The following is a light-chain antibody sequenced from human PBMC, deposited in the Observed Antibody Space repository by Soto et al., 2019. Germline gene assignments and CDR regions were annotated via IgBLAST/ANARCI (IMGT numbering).Light chain of an antibody. Sequence: DIQMTQSPSSLSASVGDRVTITCRASQSITNSLNWYQHKPGKAPTLVVYAASSLQSGVPSRFSGSGSGKDFTLPISSLHPEDFATYFCQQGHSMPFTFGPGTKVDIK. CDR3: QQGHSMPFT. CDR1: QSITNS. CDR2: AAS. J-gene: IGKJ3*01. V-gene: IGKV1-39*01.